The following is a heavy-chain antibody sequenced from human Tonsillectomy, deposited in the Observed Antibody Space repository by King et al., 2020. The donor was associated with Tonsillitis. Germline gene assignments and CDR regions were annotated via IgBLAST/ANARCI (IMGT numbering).Heavy chain of an antibody. D-gene: IGHD1-26*01. CDR3: ARDRGGIYLADAFDI. CDR1: GDSVSSNSAA. Sequence: VQLQQSGPGLVKPSQTLSLTCAISGDSVSSNSAAWNWIRQSPSRGLEWGGRTYYRSKWENDYSVSVKSRITINPDTSKNQLSLQRNSVTPEDTAMYYCARDRGGIYLADAFDIWGQGTMVTVSS. J-gene: IGHJ3*02. V-gene: IGHV6-1*01. CDR2: TYYRSKWEN.